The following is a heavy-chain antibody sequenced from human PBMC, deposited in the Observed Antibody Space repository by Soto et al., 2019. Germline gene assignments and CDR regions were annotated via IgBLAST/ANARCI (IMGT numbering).Heavy chain of an antibody. CDR1: GASMSSGGYY. Sequence: PSETLSLTCTVSGASMSSGGYYWTWIRQSPGKGLEWIGYIYYSGSTYYNPSLESRVAISLDTLYLQMNSLKTEDTAVYYCTTEPYYDILTGFPFDYWGQGTLVTVSS. V-gene: IGHV4-31*03. CDR3: TTEPYYDILTGFPFDY. CDR2: IYYSGST. D-gene: IGHD3-9*01. J-gene: IGHJ4*02.